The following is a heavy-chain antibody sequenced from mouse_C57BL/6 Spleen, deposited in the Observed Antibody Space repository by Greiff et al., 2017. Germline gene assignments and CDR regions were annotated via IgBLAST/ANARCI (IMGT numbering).Heavy chain of an antibody. D-gene: IGHD1-1*01. CDR2: IDPSDSYT. V-gene: IGHV1-59*01. J-gene: IGHJ3*01. CDR1: GYTFTSYW. CDR3: ARGEGYSAWFAY. Sequence: VQLQQPGAELVRPGTSVKLSCKASGYTFTSYWMHWVKQRPGQGLEWIGVIDPSDSYTNYNQKFKGKATLTVDTSSSTAYMQLSSLTSEDSAVYYCARGEGYSAWFAYWGQGTLVTVSA.